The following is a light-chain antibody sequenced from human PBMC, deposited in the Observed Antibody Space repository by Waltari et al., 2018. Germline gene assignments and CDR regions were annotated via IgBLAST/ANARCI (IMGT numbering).Light chain of an antibody. CDR2: GAS. CDR3: QQYGNSPYT. CDR1: QSVSSSY. J-gene: IGKJ2*01. Sequence: ELVLTQSPGTLSLSPGESATLSCRASQSVSSSYLAWYQQKPGQAPRLLTYGASSRATGLPDRFSGSGSGTDFTLSISRLEPEDFAVYYCQQYGNSPYTFGQGTKLEIK. V-gene: IGKV3-20*01.